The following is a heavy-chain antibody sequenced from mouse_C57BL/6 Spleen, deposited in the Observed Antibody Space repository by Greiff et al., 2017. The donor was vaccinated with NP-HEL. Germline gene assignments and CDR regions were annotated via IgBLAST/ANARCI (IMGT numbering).Heavy chain of an antibody. J-gene: IGHJ3*01. CDR1: GYSFTSYY. CDR3: ARGDCSGTRAWFAY. D-gene: IGHD3-2*02. CDR2: IYPGSGNT. V-gene: IGHV1-66*01. Sequence: QVQLQQSGPELVKPGASVKISCKASGYSFTSYYIHWVKQRPGQGLEWIGWIYPGSGNTTYNEKFKGKATLTADTSSSTAYMHLSSLTSEDSAVYYCARGDCSGTRAWFAYWGQGTLVTVSA.